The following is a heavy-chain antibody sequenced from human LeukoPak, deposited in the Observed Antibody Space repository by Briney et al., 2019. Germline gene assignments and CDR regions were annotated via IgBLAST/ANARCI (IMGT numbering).Heavy chain of an antibody. V-gene: IGHV3-30*02. CDR1: GFTFSSYG. CDR3: AKDSHDYGDYGHFDY. Sequence: PGGSLRLSCAASGFTFSSYGMHWVRQAPGKGLEWVAFIRYDGSNKYYADSMKGRFTISRDNSKNTLYLQMNSLRAEDTAVYYCAKDSHDYGDYGHFDYWGQGTLVTVSS. CDR2: IRYDGSNK. D-gene: IGHD4-17*01. J-gene: IGHJ4*02.